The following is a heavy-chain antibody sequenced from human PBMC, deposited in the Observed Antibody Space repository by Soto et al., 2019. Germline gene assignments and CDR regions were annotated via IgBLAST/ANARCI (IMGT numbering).Heavy chain of an antibody. J-gene: IGHJ4*02. V-gene: IGHV4-4*02. CDR1: GGSISSSNW. Sequence: QVQLQESGPGLVKPSGTLSLTCAVSGGSISSSNWWSWVRQPPGKGLEWIGEIYHSGSTNYNPSLKSRVTISVDKSKNQFCLKLSSVTAADTAVYYCATSSGTYSSSWYGFDYWGQGTLVTVSS. D-gene: IGHD6-13*01. CDR3: ATSSGTYSSSWYGFDY. CDR2: IYHSGST.